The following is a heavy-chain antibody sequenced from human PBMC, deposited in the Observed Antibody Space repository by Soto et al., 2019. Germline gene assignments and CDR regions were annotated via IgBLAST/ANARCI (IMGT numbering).Heavy chain of an antibody. CDR3: ARRNLPRGAHRDGFGP. V-gene: IGHV1-18*01. J-gene: IGHJ5*02. CDR2: ISAYTGNT. CDR1: GYTFRSYA. Sequence: QVQLVQSGAEVKKPGASVKVSCKASGYTFRSYAIIWVRQAPGQGLEWMGWISAYTGNTNYAQTLQGTVTLPTVTFTSTAYMELRSLRSNDTAVYYCARRNLPRGAHRDGFGPWGQGTLVTVSS. D-gene: IGHD3-10*01.